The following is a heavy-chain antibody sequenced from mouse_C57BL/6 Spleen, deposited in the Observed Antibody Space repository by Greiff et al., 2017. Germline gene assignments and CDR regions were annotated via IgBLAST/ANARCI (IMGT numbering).Heavy chain of an antibody. Sequence: VQLQQSGAELVKPGASVKLSCKASGYTFTSYWMHWVKQRPGQGLEWIGMIHPNSGSTNYNEKFKSKATLTVDKSSSTAYMQLSSLTSEDSAVYYGAREGSYYSSGFAYWGQGTLVTVSA. D-gene: IGHD2-5*01. CDR1: GYTFTSYW. J-gene: IGHJ3*01. CDR2: IHPNSGST. CDR3: AREGSYYSSGFAY. V-gene: IGHV1-64*01.